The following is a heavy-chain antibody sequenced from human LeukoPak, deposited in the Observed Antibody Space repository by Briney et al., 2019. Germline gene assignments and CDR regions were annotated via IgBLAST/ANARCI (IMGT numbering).Heavy chain of an antibody. CDR2: IYSSRGT. D-gene: IGHD1-26*01. V-gene: IGHV3-66*01. CDR1: GFTVSSNY. CDR3: ATQWDGGAGGFDT. J-gene: IGHJ3*02. Sequence: PGGSLRLSCAASGFTVSSNYMSWVRQAPGKGLEWVSLIYSSRGTNYADSVKGRFTTSRDNTKNTLYLQMNSLRAEDTAMYYYATQWDGGAGGFDTWGQGTMVTVSS.